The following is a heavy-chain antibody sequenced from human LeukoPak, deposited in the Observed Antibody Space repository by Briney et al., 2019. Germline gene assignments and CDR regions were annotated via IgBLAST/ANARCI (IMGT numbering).Heavy chain of an antibody. CDR2: INAGYDNT. CDR1: GYTFASYA. Sequence: ASVKVSCKASGYTFASYAIHWVRQAPGQRLEWMGWINAGYDNTKYSQKFQGRVTITRDTSATTAYMELSSLRSEDTAVYYCARVGYYESSGYYEYWGQGTLVTVSS. CDR3: ARVGYYESSGYYEY. V-gene: IGHV1-3*01. J-gene: IGHJ4*02. D-gene: IGHD3-22*01.